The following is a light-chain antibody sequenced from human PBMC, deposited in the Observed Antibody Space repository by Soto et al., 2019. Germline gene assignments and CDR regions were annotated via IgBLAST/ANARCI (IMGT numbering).Light chain of an antibody. CDR1: QSVTSNY. CDR2: GIS. V-gene: IGKV3-20*01. CDR3: QQYGSSYA. J-gene: IGKJ2*01. Sequence: EIVLTQSPDTLALSPGERATLSCRASQSVTSNYLAWYQQKPGQAPRLLIFGISSRATGIQDRVSGSGSGTDFTLTIARLEPEDFAVYSCQQYGSSYAFGQGTKLEIK.